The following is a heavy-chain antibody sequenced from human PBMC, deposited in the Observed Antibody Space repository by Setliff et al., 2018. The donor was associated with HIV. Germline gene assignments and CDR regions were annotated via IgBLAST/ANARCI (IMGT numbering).Heavy chain of an antibody. CDR2: VNHKGVA. J-gene: IGHJ4*02. CDR1: GGAFSGYY. Sequence: PSETLSLTCAVYGGAFSGYYWTWIRQSPGRGLEWIGEVNHKGVANYSPSLMRRATISADTSKNQFSLRLSSLTAADTALYFCTRAQIAAPRPFDYWGQGTLVTVSS. D-gene: IGHD2-21*01. V-gene: IGHV4-34*01. CDR3: TRAQIAAPRPFDY.